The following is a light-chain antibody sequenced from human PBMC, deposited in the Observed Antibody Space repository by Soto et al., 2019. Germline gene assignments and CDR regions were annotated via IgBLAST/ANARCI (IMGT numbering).Light chain of an antibody. CDR3: CSYAGTYTYV. V-gene: IGLV2-11*01. CDR1: SSDVGNYDY. J-gene: IGLJ1*01. CDR2: DVT. Sequence: QSVLSQPRSVSGSPGQSVTISCTGTSSDVGNYDYVSWYLQHPGKAPKLLLYDVTKRHSGVPDRFSGSKSGNTASLSISGLQAEYEADYYCCSYAGTYTYVFGSGTKLTVL.